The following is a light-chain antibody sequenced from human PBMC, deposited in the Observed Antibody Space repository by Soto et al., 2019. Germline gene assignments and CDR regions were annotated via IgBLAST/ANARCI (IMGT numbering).Light chain of an antibody. Sequence: EFVLTQSPGTLSLSPGERATLSYRASQSFSGSYLAWYQQKPGQAPRLLIYGASSRATGIPDRFSGSGSGTDFTLTISRLEPEDFAVYYCQQYGSSRTFGQGTKVEIK. CDR1: QSFSGSY. V-gene: IGKV3-20*01. CDR3: QQYGSSRT. J-gene: IGKJ1*01. CDR2: GAS.